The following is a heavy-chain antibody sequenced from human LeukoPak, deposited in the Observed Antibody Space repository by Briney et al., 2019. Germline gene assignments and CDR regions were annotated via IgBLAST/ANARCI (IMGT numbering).Heavy chain of an antibody. CDR1: GGTFSSYA. CDR2: IIPIFGTA. J-gene: IGHJ3*02. CDR3: ARGRSYDCSGGSCYLRSGDAFDI. Sequence: ASVKVSCKASGGTFSSYAISWVRQAPGQGLEWMGGIIPIFGTANYAQKFQGRVTITADESTSTAYMELSSLRSEDTAVYYCARGRSYDCSGGSCYLRSGDAFDIWGQGTMVTVSS. D-gene: IGHD2-15*01. V-gene: IGHV1-69*13.